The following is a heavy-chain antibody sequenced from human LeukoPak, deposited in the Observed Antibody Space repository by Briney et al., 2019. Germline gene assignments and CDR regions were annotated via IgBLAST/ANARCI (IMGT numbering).Heavy chain of an antibody. CDR2: INPNSGGT. CDR1: GYTFTGYY. V-gene: IGHV1-2*04. J-gene: IGHJ4*02. D-gene: IGHD3-10*01. Sequence: ASVKVSCKASGYTFTGYYMHWVRQAPGQGLEWVGWINPNSGGTNYAQKFQGWVTMTRDTSISTAYMELSRLRSDDTAVYYCARGFYGSGSYYKLDYWGQGTLVTVSS. CDR3: ARGFYGSGSYYKLDY.